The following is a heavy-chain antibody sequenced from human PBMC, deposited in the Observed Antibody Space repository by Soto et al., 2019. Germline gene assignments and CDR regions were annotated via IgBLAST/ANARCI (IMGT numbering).Heavy chain of an antibody. Sequence: SGPTLVNPTQTLTLTCTFSGFSLSANGVGVGWIRQPPGKALEWLALIYWDDDKRYSPSLKSRLTITKDTSKNQVVLTMTNMDPVDTATYYCSHLTVVLMVYASPLFDYWGQGTLVTVSS. CDR3: SHLTVVLMVYASPLFDY. CDR1: GFSLSANGVG. J-gene: IGHJ4*02. D-gene: IGHD2-8*01. V-gene: IGHV2-5*02. CDR2: IYWDDDK.